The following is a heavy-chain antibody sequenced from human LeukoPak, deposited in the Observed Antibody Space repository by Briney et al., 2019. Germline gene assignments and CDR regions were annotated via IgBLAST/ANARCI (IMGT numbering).Heavy chain of an antibody. CDR2: INTNTGNP. D-gene: IGHD4-23*01. J-gene: IGHJ6*03. CDR3: ARDNTVVTHYYYYMDV. CDR1: GYTFTSYA. V-gene: IGHV7-4-1*02. Sequence: GASVKVSCKASGYTFTSYAMNWVRQAPGQGLEWMGWINTNTGNPTYAQGFTGRFVFSLDTSVSTAYLQISSLKAEDTAVYYCARDNTVVTHYYYYMDVWGKGTTVTVSS.